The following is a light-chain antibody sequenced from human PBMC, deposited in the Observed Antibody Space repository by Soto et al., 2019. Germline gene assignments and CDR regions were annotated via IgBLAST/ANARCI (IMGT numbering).Light chain of an antibody. CDR1: QSVLYSSNNKNY. CDR2: WAS. CDR3: QQYYTNALT. J-gene: IGKJ4*01. Sequence: DIVMTQSPDSLAVSLGERATINCKSSQSVLYSSNNKNYLAWYQQKPGQPPKLLIYWASTRESGVPDRFSGSGSGTDFTLTISSLQAEDVAVYYCQQYYTNALTFSGGTKVGVK. V-gene: IGKV4-1*01.